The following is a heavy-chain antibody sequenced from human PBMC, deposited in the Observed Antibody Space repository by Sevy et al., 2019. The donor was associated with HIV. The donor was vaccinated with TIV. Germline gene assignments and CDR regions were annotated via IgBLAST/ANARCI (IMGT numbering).Heavy chain of an antibody. J-gene: IGHJ5*02. Sequence: LSLTCAVYGGSFSGYYWSWIRQPPGKGLEWIGEINHSGSTNYNPSLKSRVTISVDTSKNQFSLKLSSETAADTAVYYCARGLDFVVVPAATYDPWGQGTLVTVSS. D-gene: IGHD2-2*01. CDR3: ARGLDFVVVPAATYDP. CDR2: INHSGST. CDR1: GGSFSGYY. V-gene: IGHV4-34*01.